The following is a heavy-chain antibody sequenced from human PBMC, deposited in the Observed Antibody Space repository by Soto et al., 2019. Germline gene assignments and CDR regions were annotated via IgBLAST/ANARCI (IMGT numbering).Heavy chain of an antibody. V-gene: IGHV3-7*01. Sequence: PGGSLRLSCAASGFTFSSYWMSWVRQAPGKGLEWVANIKQDGSEKYYVDSVKGRFTISRDNAKNSLYLQMNSLRAEDTAVYYCARDQEMVREIYYYYYGMDVWGQGTTVTVPS. D-gene: IGHD3-10*01. CDR2: IKQDGSEK. J-gene: IGHJ6*02. CDR1: GFTFSSYW. CDR3: ARDQEMVREIYYYYYGMDV.